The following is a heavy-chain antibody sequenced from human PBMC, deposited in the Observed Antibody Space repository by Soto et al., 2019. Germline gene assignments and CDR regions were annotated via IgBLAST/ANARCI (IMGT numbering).Heavy chain of an antibody. D-gene: IGHD1-26*01. CDR3: ARGGSVGHDY. J-gene: IGHJ4*02. CDR2: IIPSGGST. V-gene: IGHV1-46*01. CDR1: GYTFTNFY. Sequence: QVLLVQSGADVKKPGASVRVSCKASGYTFTNFYMHWVRQAPGQGLEWMAMIIPSGGSTSYAQKFQGRVTLTRDTSTSTFDMELSNLRSEDTAVYYCARGGSVGHDYWGQGTLVTVSS.